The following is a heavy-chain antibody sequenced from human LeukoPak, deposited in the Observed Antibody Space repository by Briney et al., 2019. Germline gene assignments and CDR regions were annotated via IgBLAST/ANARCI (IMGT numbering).Heavy chain of an antibody. CDR2: ITGGHFPT. CDR3: TRDPNGDYVGAFES. D-gene: IGHD4-17*01. V-gene: IGHV3-23*01. J-gene: IGHJ5*01. CDR1: GFSFSNFA. Sequence: TGGSLRLSCAASGFSFSNFAMTWVRQVPGKGLEWVSSITGGHFPTYYTDSVKGRFTISRDNSKNPLYLQMNSLRADDTAVYYCTRDPNGDYVGAFESWGQGTLVTVSS.